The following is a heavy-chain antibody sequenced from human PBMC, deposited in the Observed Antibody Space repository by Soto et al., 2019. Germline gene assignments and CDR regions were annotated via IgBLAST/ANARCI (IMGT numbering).Heavy chain of an antibody. CDR2: IYIGGST. CDR1: GFTVSSNY. J-gene: IGHJ6*02. Sequence: GGSLRLSCAASGFTVSSNYMSWVRQAPGKGLEWVSVIYIGGSTYYADSVKGRFTISRDNSKNTLYLQMNSLRAEDTAVYYCARAVERYYGMDVWGQGTTVTVSS. V-gene: IGHV3-53*01. CDR3: ARAVERYYGMDV.